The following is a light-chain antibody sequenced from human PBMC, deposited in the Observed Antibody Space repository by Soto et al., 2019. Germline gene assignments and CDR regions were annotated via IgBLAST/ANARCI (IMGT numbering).Light chain of an antibody. V-gene: IGLV2-23*01. CDR1: TTDLGSHSR. Sequence: QSALTQAASVSGSPGQSITVSCTGTTTDLGSHSRVSWYQQHPGKVPKLLIHEDSKRPAGVSDRFSGSKSGNTASLTISGLQAEDEADYYCCSCADIVLFGGGTKLTVL. CDR2: EDS. J-gene: IGLJ2*01. CDR3: CSCADIVL.